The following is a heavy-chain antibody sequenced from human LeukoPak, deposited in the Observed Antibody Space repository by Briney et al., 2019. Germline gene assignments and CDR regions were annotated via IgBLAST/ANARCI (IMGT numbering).Heavy chain of an antibody. CDR2: IIPIFGTA. CDR1: GGTFSSYA. CDR3: ARDVSRVGATGPFDY. V-gene: IGHV1-69*13. D-gene: IGHD1-26*01. J-gene: IGHJ4*02. Sequence: GASVKVSCKASGGTFSSYAISWVRQAPGQGLEWMGGIIPIFGTANYAQKFQGRVTITADESTSTAYMELSGLRSEDTAVYYCARDVSRVGATGPFDYWGQGTLVTVSS.